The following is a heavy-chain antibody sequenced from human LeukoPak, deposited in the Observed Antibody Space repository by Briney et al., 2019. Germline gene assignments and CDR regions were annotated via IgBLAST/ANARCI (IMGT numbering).Heavy chain of an antibody. Sequence: PSETLSLTCAVYGGSFSGYYWSWIRQPPGKGLEWIGEINHSGSTNYNPSLKSRVTISVDTSKNQFSPKLSSVTAADTAVYYCARGPSAGARGYYYYYYYMDVWGKGTTVTVSS. D-gene: IGHD6-13*01. CDR1: GGSFSGYY. J-gene: IGHJ6*03. CDR3: ARGPSAGARGYYYYYYYMDV. V-gene: IGHV4-34*01. CDR2: INHSGST.